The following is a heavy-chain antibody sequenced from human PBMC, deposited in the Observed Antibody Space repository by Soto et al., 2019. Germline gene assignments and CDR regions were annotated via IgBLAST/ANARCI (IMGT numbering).Heavy chain of an antibody. Sequence: QVQLVQSGAEVKKPGASVKLSCKASGYTFSSNGVSWVRQAPGQGLEWMGWISTFNGNAHYAQKFQGRVTMTTDTSTNTAYMELTSLSSDDTAVYYCARLHGYSSGWYDYWGQGTLVTVSS. CDR1: GYTFSSNG. J-gene: IGHJ4*02. D-gene: IGHD6-19*01. CDR2: ISTFNGNA. V-gene: IGHV1-18*04. CDR3: ARLHGYSSGWYDY.